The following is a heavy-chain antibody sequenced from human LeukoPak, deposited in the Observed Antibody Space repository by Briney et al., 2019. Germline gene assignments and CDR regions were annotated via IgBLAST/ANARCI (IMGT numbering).Heavy chain of an antibody. J-gene: IGHJ4*02. CDR1: GGSISSTSYY. Sequence: SETLSLTCTVSGGSISSTSYYWGWIRQPPGKGLEWIGSIYYSGSTYYNPSLKSRVTISVDKSKNQFSLNLSSVTAADTAVYYCARVVAVAGRKFDYWGQGTLVTVSS. CDR3: ARVVAVAGRKFDY. CDR2: IYYSGST. D-gene: IGHD6-19*01. V-gene: IGHV4-39*07.